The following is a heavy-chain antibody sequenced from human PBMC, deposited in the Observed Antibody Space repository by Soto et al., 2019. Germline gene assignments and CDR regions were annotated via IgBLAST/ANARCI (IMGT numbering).Heavy chain of an antibody. CDR1: GFTFSSYA. CDR3: ARDAVYYGSGSYFDY. CDR2: ISYDGSNK. D-gene: IGHD3-10*01. J-gene: IGHJ4*02. Sequence: QVQLVESGGGVVQPGRSLRLSCAASGFTFSSYAMHWVRQAPGKGLEWVAVISYDGSNKYYADSVKGRFTISRDNSKSTLYLQMNSLRAEDTAVYYCARDAVYYGSGSYFDYWGQGTLVTVSS. V-gene: IGHV3-30-3*01.